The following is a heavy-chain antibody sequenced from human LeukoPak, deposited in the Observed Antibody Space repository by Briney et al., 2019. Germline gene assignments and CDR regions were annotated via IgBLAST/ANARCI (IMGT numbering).Heavy chain of an antibody. CDR2: ISYDENNK. J-gene: IGHJ4*02. D-gene: IGHD2-8*01. CDR3: ARGQWSDY. V-gene: IGHV3-30-3*01. Sequence: GRSLRLSCAASGFTFSNYAMYWVRQAPGKGLEWVAVISYDENNKYYTDSVKGRFTISRDNSKNTLYLQMNSLRAEDTAVCYCARGQWSDYWGQGTLVTVSS. CDR1: GFTFSNYA.